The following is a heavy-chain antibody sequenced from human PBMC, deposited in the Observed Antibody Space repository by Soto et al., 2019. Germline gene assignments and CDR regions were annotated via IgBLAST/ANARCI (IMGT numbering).Heavy chain of an antibody. D-gene: IGHD2-15*01. CDR3: AKDRRTLSGLDS. Sequence: GSLRLSCAAAGFSFAEYGMSWFGQSPVKGREGVSGVSEDGESTYYADSVNRRFTFSRDNSKNTLFLHMNSLRADDTPIYYCAKDRRTLSGLDSWGQGARV. CDR1: GFSFAEYG. CDR2: VSEDGEST. V-gene: IGHV3-23*01. J-gene: IGHJ5*01.